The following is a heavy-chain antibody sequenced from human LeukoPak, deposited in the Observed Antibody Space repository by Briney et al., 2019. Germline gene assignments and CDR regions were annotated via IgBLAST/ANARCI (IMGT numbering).Heavy chain of an antibody. CDR2: ISHDGSNK. CDR1: GFTFSSYG. J-gene: IGHJ4*02. D-gene: IGHD6-19*01. Sequence: GRSLRLSCAASGFTFSSYGMHWVRQAPGKGLEWVAVISHDGSNKNYADSVKGRFTISRDKSKNTLYLQMNNLRAEDTAVYYCARDDAVDGGYLDYWGQGALVTVSS. CDR3: ARDDAVDGGYLDY. V-gene: IGHV3-30*03.